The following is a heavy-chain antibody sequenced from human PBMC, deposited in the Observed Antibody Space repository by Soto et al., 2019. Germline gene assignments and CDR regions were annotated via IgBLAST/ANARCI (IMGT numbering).Heavy chain of an antibody. CDR3: AKDLGEATRGGGLLDY. V-gene: IGHV3-23*01. CDR2: ISGSGGST. J-gene: IGHJ4*02. D-gene: IGHD3-16*01. Sequence: EVQLLESGGGLVQPGGSLRLSCAASGFTFSSYAMSWVRQAPGKGLEWVSAISGSGGSTYYADSVKGRFTISRDNSKNTLYLQMNGLRAEDTAVYYWAKDLGEATRGGGLLDYWGQGTLVTVSS. CDR1: GFTFSSYA.